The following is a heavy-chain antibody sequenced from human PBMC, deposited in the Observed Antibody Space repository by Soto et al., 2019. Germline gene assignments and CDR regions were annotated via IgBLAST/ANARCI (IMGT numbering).Heavy chain of an antibody. CDR1: GFTVSSKY. D-gene: IGHD6-19*01. J-gene: IGHJ4*02. V-gene: IGHV3-53*01. CDR2: IYSGGAT. CDR3: ARTLDNSGWYQAFDY. Sequence: PGGSLRLSCAASGFTVSSKYMSWVRQAPGKGLEWVSVIYSGGATYYADSVKGRFTISRDNSKNTLFLQMNSLRAEDTAMYYCARTLDNSGWYQAFDYWGQGTLVTVSS.